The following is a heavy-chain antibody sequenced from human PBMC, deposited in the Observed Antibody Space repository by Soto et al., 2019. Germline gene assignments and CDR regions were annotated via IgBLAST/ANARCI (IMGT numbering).Heavy chain of an antibody. J-gene: IGHJ4*02. Sequence: EVQLLESGGGLVQPGGSLRLSCAASGFTFSSYAMSWVRQAPGKGLEWVSAISGSGGSTYYADSVKGRFTISRDNSKNTLYLQMNSLRAEDTAVYYCAKAFPFRSIVVVVAATGPVDYWGQGTLVTVSS. CDR3: AKAFPFRSIVVVVAATGPVDY. D-gene: IGHD2-15*01. V-gene: IGHV3-23*01. CDR2: ISGSGGST. CDR1: GFTFSSYA.